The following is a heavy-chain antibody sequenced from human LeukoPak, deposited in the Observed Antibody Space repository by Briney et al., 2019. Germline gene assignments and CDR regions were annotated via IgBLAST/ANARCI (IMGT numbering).Heavy chain of an antibody. CDR3: ARDQWITMVRGVPLGCYMDV. CDR1: GFTFSSYW. J-gene: IGHJ6*03. D-gene: IGHD3-10*01. Sequence: PGGSLRLSCAASGFTFSSYWMSWVRQAPGKGLEWVANIKQDGSEKYYVDSVKGRFTISRDNAKNSLYLQMNSLRAEDTAVYYCARDQWITMVRGVPLGCYMDVWGKGTTVTISS. V-gene: IGHV3-7*01. CDR2: IKQDGSEK.